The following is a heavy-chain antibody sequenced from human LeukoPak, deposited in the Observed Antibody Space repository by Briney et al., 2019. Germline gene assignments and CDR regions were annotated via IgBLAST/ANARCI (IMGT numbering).Heavy chain of an antibody. D-gene: IGHD3-10*01. CDR2: INSYNGNT. V-gene: IGHV1-18*01. CDR1: GYTFTIYG. Sequence: ASVKVSCKTSGYTFTIYGISWVRQAPGQGLEWMGWINSYNGNTNFAQKFQGRVTMTTDTYTTTAYMELRSLRSDDTALYYCARDREATMVRGESGYYGMDVWGQGTTVTVSS. J-gene: IGHJ6*02. CDR3: ARDREATMVRGESGYYGMDV.